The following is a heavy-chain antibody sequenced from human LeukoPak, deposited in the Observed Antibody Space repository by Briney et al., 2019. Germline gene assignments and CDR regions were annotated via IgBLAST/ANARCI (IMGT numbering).Heavy chain of an antibody. D-gene: IGHD6-6*01. J-gene: IGHJ4*02. V-gene: IGHV4-59*08. Sequence: SETLSLTCTVSGGSISSYYWSWIRQPPGKGLEWIGYIYYSGSTYYNPSLKSRVTISVDTSKNQFSLKLSSVTAADTAVYYCASSDEYSSSYYFDYWGQGTLVTVSS. CDR3: ASSDEYSSSYYFDY. CDR1: GGSISSYY. CDR2: IYYSGST.